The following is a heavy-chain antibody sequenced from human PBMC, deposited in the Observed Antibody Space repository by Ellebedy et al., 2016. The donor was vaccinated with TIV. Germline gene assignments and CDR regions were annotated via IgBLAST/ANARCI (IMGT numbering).Heavy chain of an antibody. Sequence: MPSETLSLTCTVSGGSIRSYYWSWIRQSPGKGLNWLGYIYYTGSTNYNPSLKSRVTISVDTSKNQFSLKQRSVTAADTAVYYCARVRAAAGMAHFDNWGQGTLVTVSS. D-gene: IGHD6-13*01. CDR2: IYYTGST. J-gene: IGHJ4*02. V-gene: IGHV4-59*01. CDR3: ARVRAAAGMAHFDN. CDR1: GGSIRSYY.